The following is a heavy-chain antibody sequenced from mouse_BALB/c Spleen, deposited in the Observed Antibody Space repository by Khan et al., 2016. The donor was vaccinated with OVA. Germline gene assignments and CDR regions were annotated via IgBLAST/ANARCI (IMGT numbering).Heavy chain of an antibody. V-gene: IGHV5-6*01. CDR2: ISSGGSYT. CDR3: VKHGKETMDY. J-gene: IGHJ4*01. CDR1: GFTSSSYG. Sequence: EVELVEPGGDLVKPGGSLKLSCAASGFTSSSYGMSWVRQTPDKRLEWVATISSGGSYTYYPDSAKGRFTISRDNAKNTLYLQMGSLKSEDTAMYYCVKHGKETMDYWSKGTSVTVSS. D-gene: IGHD1-1*01.